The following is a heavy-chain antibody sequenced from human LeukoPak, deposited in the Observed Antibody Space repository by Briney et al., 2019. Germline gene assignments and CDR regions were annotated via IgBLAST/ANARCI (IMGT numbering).Heavy chain of an antibody. V-gene: IGHV4-34*01. Sequence: SETLSLTCAVYGGSFSGYYWSWIRQPPGKGLEWIGEINHSGSTNFNPSLKRRVTISVDTSKNQFSLKLSYVTAADTAVYYCARGRDYWGQGTLVTVSS. CDR1: GGSFSGYY. CDR3: ARGRDY. J-gene: IGHJ4*02. CDR2: INHSGST.